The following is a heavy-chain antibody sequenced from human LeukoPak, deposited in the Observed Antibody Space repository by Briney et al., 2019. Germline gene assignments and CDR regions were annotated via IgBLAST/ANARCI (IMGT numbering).Heavy chain of an antibody. CDR3: ASAYKRVVRLSGAFDI. V-gene: IGHV3-23*01. CDR2: ISGSGGST. CDR1: GFTFSSYA. Sequence: GGSLRLSCAASGFTFSSYAMSWVRQAPGKGLEWVSAISGSGGSTYYADSVKGRFTISRDNSKNTLYLQMNSLRAADTAVYYCASAYKRVVRLSGAFDIWGQGTMVTVSS. J-gene: IGHJ3*02. D-gene: IGHD2-15*01.